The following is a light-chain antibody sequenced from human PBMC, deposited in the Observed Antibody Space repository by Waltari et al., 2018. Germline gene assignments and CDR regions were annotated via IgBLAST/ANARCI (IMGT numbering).Light chain of an antibody. CDR1: TTAVCGYNY. Sequence: SALTPPRSVSGSPGQSVTISCTGTTTAVCGYNYVSWYQHHPGKAPKLMIFDVTQRPSGVPDRFSGSKSANTASLTISGLQAEDEADYYCCSFAGTYTWVFGGGTKVTVL. CDR3: CSFAGTYTWV. V-gene: IGLV2-11*01. J-gene: IGLJ3*02. CDR2: DVT.